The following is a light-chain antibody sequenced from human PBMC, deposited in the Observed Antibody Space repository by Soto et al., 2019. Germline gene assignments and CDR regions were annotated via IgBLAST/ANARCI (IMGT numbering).Light chain of an antibody. J-gene: IGKJ1*01. V-gene: IGKV4-1*01. CDR1: QSVLHSSHNKNY. Sequence: DIVMTQSPDSMAVSLGERATINCKSSQSVLHSSHNKNYLAGYQQKPGQPPKLLIYWASTRKSGVPDRFSGSGSGTDFTLTISSLQAEDVAVYYCQHYYTTPRTFGHGTKVEIK. CDR2: WAS. CDR3: QHYYTTPRT.